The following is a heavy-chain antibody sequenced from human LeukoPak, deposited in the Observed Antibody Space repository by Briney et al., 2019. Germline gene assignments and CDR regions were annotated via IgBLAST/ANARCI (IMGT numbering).Heavy chain of an antibody. V-gene: IGHV4-39*01. Sequence: SETLSLTCTVSGGSISSSSYYWGWIRQPPGKGLEWIGSIYYSGSTYYNPSLKSRVTISVDTSNNQFSLKLSSVTAADTAVYYCARRGYYYGSGSPYYFDYWGQGTLVTVSS. CDR3: ARRGYYYGSGSPYYFDY. J-gene: IGHJ4*02. D-gene: IGHD3-10*01. CDR2: IYYSGST. CDR1: GGSISSSSYY.